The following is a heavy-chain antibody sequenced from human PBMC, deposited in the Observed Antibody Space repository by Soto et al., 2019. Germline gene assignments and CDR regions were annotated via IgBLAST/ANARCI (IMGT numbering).Heavy chain of an antibody. J-gene: IGHJ4*01. V-gene: IGHV3-72*01. CDR2: IRNKANSYTT. D-gene: IGHD1-26*01. Sequence: EVQLVESGGGLVQPGGSQRLSCVASGFTFSDHYMDWVRQAPGKGLEWVGRIRNKANSYTTDYAASVIGRFTISRDDSKDSLYLQMNSLKTEDTAIYYCARDSGKGAYFDYWGHGTLATVSS. CDR3: ARDSGKGAYFDY. CDR1: GFTFSDHY.